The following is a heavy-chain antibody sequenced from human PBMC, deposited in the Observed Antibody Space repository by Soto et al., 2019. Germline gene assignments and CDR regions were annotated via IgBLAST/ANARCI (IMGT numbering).Heavy chain of an antibody. CDR2: IYYSGST. CDR1: DGSISRGDYY. D-gene: IGHD2-8*01. V-gene: IGHV4-30-4*01. J-gene: IGHJ4*02. Sequence: SETLSLTCTVSDGSISRGDYYWSWIRQPPGKGLEWIGYIYYSGSTYYNPSLKSRVTISVDTSKNQFSLKLSSVTAADTAVYYCARVLYGGNSDYFDYWGQGTLVTVS. CDR3: ARVLYGGNSDYFDY.